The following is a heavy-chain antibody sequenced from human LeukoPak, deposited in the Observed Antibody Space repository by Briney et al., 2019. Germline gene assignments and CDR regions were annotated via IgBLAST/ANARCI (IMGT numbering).Heavy chain of an antibody. Sequence: PSETLSLTCTVSGYSISSGYYWGWIRQPPGKGLEWIGSIYHSGSTYYNPSLKSRVTISVDTSKNQFSLKLSSVTAADTAVYYCAIASGSSFNDDAFDIWGQGTMVTVSS. CDR2: IYHSGST. V-gene: IGHV4-38-2*02. D-gene: IGHD1-26*01. CDR3: AIASGSSFNDDAFDI. CDR1: GYSISSGYY. J-gene: IGHJ3*02.